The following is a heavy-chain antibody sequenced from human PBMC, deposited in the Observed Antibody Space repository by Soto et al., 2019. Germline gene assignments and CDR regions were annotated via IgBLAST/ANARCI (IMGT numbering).Heavy chain of an antibody. CDR3: ARQENILTGYVNYYYYMDV. D-gene: IGHD3-9*01. V-gene: IGHV4-39*01. CDR2: IYYSGST. CDR1: GGSISSSSYY. J-gene: IGHJ6*03. Sequence: SETLSLTCTVSGGSISSSSYYWGWIRQPPGKGLEWIGSIYYSGSTYYNPSLKSRVTISVDTSKNQFSLKLSSVTAADTAVYYCARQENILTGYVNYYYYMDVWGKGTTVTVSS.